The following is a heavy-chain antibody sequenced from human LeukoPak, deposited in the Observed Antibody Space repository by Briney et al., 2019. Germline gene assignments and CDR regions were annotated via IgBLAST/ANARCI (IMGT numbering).Heavy chain of an antibody. J-gene: IGHJ4*02. D-gene: IGHD6-13*01. CDR1: GGSISSYY. Sequence: SETLSLTCTVSGGSISSYYWSWIRQPAGMGLEWIGRIHSSGTTYYSPSFKSRVTISADTSKNQFFLKVNFVTAADTAVYYCVRGGSAAGVFFDYWGRGIQATVSS. V-gene: IGHV4-4*07. CDR2: IHSSGTT. CDR3: VRGGSAAGVFFDY.